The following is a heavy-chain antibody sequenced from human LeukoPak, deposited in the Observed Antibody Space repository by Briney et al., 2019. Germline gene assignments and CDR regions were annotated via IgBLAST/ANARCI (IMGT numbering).Heavy chain of an antibody. V-gene: IGHV4-34*01. Sequence: TSETLSLTCAVYGGSFSGYYWGWIRQLPGKGLEWIGSIYYSGYTYHNPSLESRVTMSVDTSKNQFSLKLTSVTAADTAVYYCATSGPGYYYGMDVWGQGTTVTVSS. J-gene: IGHJ6*02. D-gene: IGHD2-15*01. CDR1: GGSFSGYY. CDR3: ATSGPGYYYGMDV. CDR2: IYYSGYT.